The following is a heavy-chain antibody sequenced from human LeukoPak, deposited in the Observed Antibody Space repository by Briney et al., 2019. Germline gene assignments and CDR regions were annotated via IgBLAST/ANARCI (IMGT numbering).Heavy chain of an antibody. CDR1: GGSISSGGYY. CDR2: IYYSGST. V-gene: IGHV4-31*03. J-gene: IGHJ4*02. Sequence: SETLSLTCTVSGGSISSGGYYWSWIRQHPGKGLEWIGYIYYSGSTCYNPSLKSRVTISVDTSKNQFSLKLSSVTAADTAVYYCATESRSGTYFDYWGQGTLVTVSS. CDR3: ATESRSGTYFDY. D-gene: IGHD6-19*01.